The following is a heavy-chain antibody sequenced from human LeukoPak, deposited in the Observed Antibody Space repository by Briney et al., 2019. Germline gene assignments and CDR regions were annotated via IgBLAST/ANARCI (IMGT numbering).Heavy chain of an antibody. D-gene: IGHD3-16*02. J-gene: IGHJ5*01. Sequence: ASVKVSCKASGYTFTGYYMHWVRQAPGQGLEWMGWINPKNGATNDAQKFQGRVTMTTDTSIATAYMELNRLISDDSAVYYCARDLPQDSFYSGWYDSWGQGTLVTVSS. V-gene: IGHV1-2*02. CDR1: GYTFTGYY. CDR3: ARDLPQDSFYSGWYDS. CDR2: INPKNGAT.